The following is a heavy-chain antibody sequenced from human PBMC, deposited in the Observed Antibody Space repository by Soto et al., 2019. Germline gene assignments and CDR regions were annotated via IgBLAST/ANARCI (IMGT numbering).Heavy chain of an antibody. CDR2: TRNKANSYTT. D-gene: IGHD6-19*01. Sequence: EVQLVESGGGLVQPGGSLRLSCAASGFTFSDHYMDWVRQAPGKGLEWVGRTRNKANSYTTEYAASVKGRFTISRDDSKNSLYLQMNSLKTEDTAVYYCARDTGSGWFDLDCWGQGTLVTVSS. J-gene: IGHJ4*02. CDR3: ARDTGSGWFDLDC. CDR1: GFTFSDHY. V-gene: IGHV3-72*01.